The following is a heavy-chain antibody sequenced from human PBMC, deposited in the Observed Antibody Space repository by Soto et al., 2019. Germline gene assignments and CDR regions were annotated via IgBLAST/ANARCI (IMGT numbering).Heavy chain of an antibody. CDR1: GDSINSGDYF. D-gene: IGHD3-22*01. J-gene: IGHJ4*02. CDR3: ATASGAYSYDRAY. CDR2: IYYSGAT. Sequence: TLSLTCTVSGDSINSGDYFWTWIRQNPGKGLEWIGYIYYSGATYYNPSLRSRVAISLDKSKNEFSLKLRSVTAADTAVYYCATASGAYSYDRAYWGQGTLVTVSS. V-gene: IGHV4-31*03.